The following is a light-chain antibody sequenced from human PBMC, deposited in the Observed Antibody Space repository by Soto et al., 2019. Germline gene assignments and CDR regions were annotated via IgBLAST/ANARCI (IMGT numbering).Light chain of an antibody. J-gene: IGKJ1*01. V-gene: IGKV3-15*01. CDR2: CAS. CDR1: QSVSSN. CDR3: QQYNNWPRT. Sequence: EIVMTQSPATLSVSPGERATLSCRASQSVSSNLAWYQQKPGQAPSLLIYCASTRATGIPARFSGRVSGTEFTLTISSLHSEDFAVYYCQQYNNWPRTYGQGTKVNIK.